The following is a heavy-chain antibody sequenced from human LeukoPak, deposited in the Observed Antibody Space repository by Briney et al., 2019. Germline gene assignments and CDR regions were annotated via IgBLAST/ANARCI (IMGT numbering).Heavy chain of an antibody. V-gene: IGHV4-61*02. D-gene: IGHD3-22*01. CDR1: GGSISSGSYY. Sequence: SETLSLTCTVSGGSISSGSYYWSWIRQPAGKGLEWIGRIYTSGSTNYNPSLKSRDTISVDTSKNQFSLKLSSVTAADTAVYYCARTPIYYFDNSGYYNWGQGTLVTVSS. CDR2: IYTSGST. J-gene: IGHJ4*02. CDR3: ARTPIYYFDNSGYYN.